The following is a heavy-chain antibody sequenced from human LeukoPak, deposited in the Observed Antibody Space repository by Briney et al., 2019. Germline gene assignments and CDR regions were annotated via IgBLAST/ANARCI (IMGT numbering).Heavy chain of an antibody. D-gene: IGHD7-27*01. CDR1: GGSISSGGYY. J-gene: IGHJ4*02. CDR3: ARGSTGDKSNN. V-gene: IGHV4-31*03. Sequence: SETLSLTCTVSGGSISSGGYYWSWIRQLPGKGLEWIGYIYYSGTTSYNPSLKSRLTISLDTSENQSSLKLSSVTAADTAVYYCARGSTGDKSNNWGQGTLVTVSS. CDR2: IYYSGTT.